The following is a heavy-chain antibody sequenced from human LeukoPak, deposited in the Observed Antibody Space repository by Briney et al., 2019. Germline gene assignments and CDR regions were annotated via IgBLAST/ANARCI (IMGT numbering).Heavy chain of an antibody. CDR3: ASRLRSYPFDY. Sequence: SETLSLTCTVSGGSISSYYWSWIRQPPGKGLEWIGYIYYTGSTNYNPSLKSRVTISVDTSKNQFSLKLSSVTAADTAVYYCASRLRSYPFDYWGQGTLVTVSS. CDR2: IYYTGST. D-gene: IGHD3-3*01. J-gene: IGHJ4*02. CDR1: GGSISSYY. V-gene: IGHV4-59*12.